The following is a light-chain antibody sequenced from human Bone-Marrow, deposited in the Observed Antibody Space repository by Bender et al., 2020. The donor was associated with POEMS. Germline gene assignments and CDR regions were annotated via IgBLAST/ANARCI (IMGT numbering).Light chain of an antibody. Sequence: QSVLTRPPSASGTPGQRVTIPCSGGSSNIGAHAVNWYQHLPGTAPKLLIYSSHRRPSEVPDRFSGSRSGTSASLAISGLQSEDEADYYCAVWDDSLNGWVFGGGTKLTVL. CDR1: SSNIGAHA. CDR2: SSH. V-gene: IGLV1-44*01. CDR3: AVWDDSLNGWV. J-gene: IGLJ3*02.